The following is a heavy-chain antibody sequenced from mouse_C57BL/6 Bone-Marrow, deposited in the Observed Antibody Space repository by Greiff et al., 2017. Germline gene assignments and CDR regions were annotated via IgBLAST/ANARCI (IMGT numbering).Heavy chain of an antibody. D-gene: IGHD2-1*01. CDR3: ASNGNGEAMDY. Sequence: VQLQQSGAELVKPGASVKLSCTASGFNIKDYYMHWVKQRTEQGLEWIGRIDHEDGETKYAPKFQGKATITADTSSNTDCLQLSSLTYEDTAVYYCASNGNGEAMDYWGQGTSVTVSS. CDR2: IDHEDGET. CDR1: GFNIKDYY. J-gene: IGHJ4*01. V-gene: IGHV14-2*01.